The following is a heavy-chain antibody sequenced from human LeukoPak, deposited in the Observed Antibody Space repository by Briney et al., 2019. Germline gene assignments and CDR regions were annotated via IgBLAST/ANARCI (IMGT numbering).Heavy chain of an antibody. CDR2: ISYDGSNK. J-gene: IGHJ3*02. Sequence: GGSLRLSCAASGFTFSIYAMHWVRQAPGKGLEWVAVISYDGSNKYYADSVKGRFTISRDNSKNTLYLQMNSLRAEDTAVYYCARGPRGDYYDSSSPIFYGAFDIWGQGTMVTVSS. D-gene: IGHD3-22*01. V-gene: IGHV3-30-3*01. CDR3: ARGPRGDYYDSSSPIFYGAFDI. CDR1: GFTFSIYA.